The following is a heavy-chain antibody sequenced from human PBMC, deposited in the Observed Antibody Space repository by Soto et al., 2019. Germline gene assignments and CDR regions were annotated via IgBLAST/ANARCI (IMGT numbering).Heavy chain of an antibody. V-gene: IGHV4-4*02. D-gene: IGHD1-26*01. CDR1: GGSISSSNW. J-gene: IGHJ4*02. CDR3: ARRYGGNLDY. Sequence: SETQSLTCAVSGGSISSSNWWIWVRQSPGKGLEWIGEIYHSGSTIYNPSLKSRVTISVDKSKNQFSLKLSSVTAADTAVYYCARRYGGNLDYWGQGTLVTVSS. CDR2: IYHSGST.